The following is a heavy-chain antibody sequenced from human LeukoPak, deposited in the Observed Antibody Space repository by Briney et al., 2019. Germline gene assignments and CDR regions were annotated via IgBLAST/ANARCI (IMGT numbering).Heavy chain of an antibody. V-gene: IGHV4-39*01. D-gene: IGHD4-17*01. Sequence: SETLSLTCTVSGGSISSSSYYWGWIRQPPGKGLEWIGSIHYSGSTYYNPSLKSRVTISVDTSKNQFSLKLSSVTAADTAVYYCVSRATVTTYYYYMDVWGKGTTVTVS. CDR2: IHYSGST. J-gene: IGHJ6*03. CDR3: VSRATVTTYYYYMDV. CDR1: GGSISSSSYY.